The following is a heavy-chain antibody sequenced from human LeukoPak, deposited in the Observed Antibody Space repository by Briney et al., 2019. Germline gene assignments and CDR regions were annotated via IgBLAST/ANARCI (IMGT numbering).Heavy chain of an antibody. J-gene: IGHJ6*03. D-gene: IGHD3-10*01. V-gene: IGHV1-2*06. CDR1: GYTFTGYY. Sequence: ASVKVSCKASGYTFTGYYMHWVRQATGQGLEWMGRINPNSGGTSYAQKFQGRVTMTRDTSISTAYMELSRLRSDDTAVYYCARENMYYYGSGSRDYYYYMDVWGKGTTVTVSS. CDR2: INPNSGGT. CDR3: ARENMYYYGSGSRDYYYYMDV.